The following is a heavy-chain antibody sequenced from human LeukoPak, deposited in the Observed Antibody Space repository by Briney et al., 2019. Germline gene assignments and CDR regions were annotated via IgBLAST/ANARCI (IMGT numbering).Heavy chain of an antibody. V-gene: IGHV4-39*07. D-gene: IGHD3-10*01. Sequence: PSETLSLTCTVSGGSISSSSYYWGWIRQPPGKGLEWIGSIYYSGSTYYNPSLKSRVTISVDTSKNQFSLKLSSVTAADTAVYYCARVGITMVRGVISGGHYYYYMDVWGKGTTVTVSS. CDR1: GGSISSSSYY. CDR3: ARVGITMVRGVISGGHYYYYMDV. CDR2: IYYSGST. J-gene: IGHJ6*03.